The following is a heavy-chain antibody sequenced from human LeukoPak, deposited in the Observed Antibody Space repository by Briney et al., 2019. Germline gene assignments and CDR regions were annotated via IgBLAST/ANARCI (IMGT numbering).Heavy chain of an antibody. Sequence: SETLSLTCTVSGGSISSYYWSWIRRPAGKGLEWIGRIYTSGSTNYNPSLKSRVTMSVDTSKNQFSLKLSSVTAADTAVYYCARGTVVAATPLDYWGQGTLVTVSS. D-gene: IGHD2-15*01. CDR1: GGSISSYY. J-gene: IGHJ4*02. CDR3: ARGTVVAATPLDY. CDR2: IYTSGST. V-gene: IGHV4-4*07.